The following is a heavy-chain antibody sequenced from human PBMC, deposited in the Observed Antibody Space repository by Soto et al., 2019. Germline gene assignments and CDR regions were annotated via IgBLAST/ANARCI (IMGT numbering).Heavy chain of an antibody. CDR2: IIPVLGVT. J-gene: IGHJ6*02. CDR1: GSTFSSYT. D-gene: IGHD2-21*02. V-gene: IGHV1-69*02. Sequence: QVQLVQSGAEVRKPGSSVEVSCMASGSTFSSYTVNWVRQAPGQGLEWIGRIIPVLGVTHYARRFQGRVTITADRSRKPAYMELSSLTSGDTAVYYCASRRYCGVDCYNKFYYGMDVWGQGTTVTVSS. CDR3: ASRRYCGVDCYNKFYYGMDV.